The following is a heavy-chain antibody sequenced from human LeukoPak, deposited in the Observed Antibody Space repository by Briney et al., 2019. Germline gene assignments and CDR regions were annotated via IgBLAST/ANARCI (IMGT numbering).Heavy chain of an antibody. CDR3: ARSNGWYLDY. D-gene: IGHD6-19*01. CDR2: ISYDGSNK. V-gene: IGHV3-30-3*01. J-gene: IGHJ4*02. Sequence: PGGSLRLSCAASGFTFSNYAMHWVRQAPGKGLEWVAVISYDGSNKYYAGSVKGRFTISRDNSKNTLYLQMNSLRVEDTAVYYCARSNGWYLDYWGQGTLVTVSS. CDR1: GFTFSNYA.